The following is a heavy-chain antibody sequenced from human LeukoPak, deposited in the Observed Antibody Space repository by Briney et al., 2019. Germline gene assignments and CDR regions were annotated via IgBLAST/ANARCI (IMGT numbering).Heavy chain of an antibody. CDR3: ARGSSISAHPPCDY. Sequence: TGGSLRLSCAASGFSFSSYGMHWVRQAPGKGLEWMSFIRYDGNNQYYADSVKGRFTISRDNAKNTLYLQMSSLRSDDTAVYYCARGSSISAHPPCDYWGQGTLVTVSS. J-gene: IGHJ4*02. CDR1: GFSFSSYG. V-gene: IGHV3-30*02. CDR2: IRYDGNNQ. D-gene: IGHD6-13*01.